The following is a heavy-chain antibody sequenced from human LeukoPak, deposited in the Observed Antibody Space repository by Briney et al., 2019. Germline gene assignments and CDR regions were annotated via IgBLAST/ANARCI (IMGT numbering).Heavy chain of an antibody. CDR2: IIPIFGTA. CDR3: ASGWYSDRLFDY. CDR1: GGTFSSYA. Sequence: GASVKVSCKASGGTFSSYAISWVRQAPGQGLEWMGGIIPIFGTANYAQKFQGRVTITADESTSTAYMELSSLRSEDTAVYYCASGWYSDRLFDYWGQGTLDTVSS. J-gene: IGHJ4*02. D-gene: IGHD6-19*01. V-gene: IGHV1-69*01.